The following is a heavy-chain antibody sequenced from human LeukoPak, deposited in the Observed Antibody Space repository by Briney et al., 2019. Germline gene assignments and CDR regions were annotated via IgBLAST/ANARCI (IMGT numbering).Heavy chain of an antibody. CDR1: GFTFSSYS. CDR3: ARAGSDSSGYFRPVGFDY. CDR2: ISSSSSTI. D-gene: IGHD3-22*01. J-gene: IGHJ4*02. Sequence: GGSLRLSCAASGFTFSSYSMNWARQAPGKGLEWVSYISSSSSTIYYADSVKGRFTISRDNAKNSLYLQMNSLRAEDKAVFYCARAGSDSSGYFRPVGFDYWGQGTLVTVSS. V-gene: IGHV3-48*04.